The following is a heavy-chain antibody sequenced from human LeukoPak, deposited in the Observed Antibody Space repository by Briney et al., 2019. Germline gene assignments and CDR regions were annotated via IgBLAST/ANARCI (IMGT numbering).Heavy chain of an antibody. CDR2: ITLSGGST. CDR1: GFTFSYYD. V-gene: IGHV3-23*01. D-gene: IGHD3-22*01. CDR3: AKRGVVIRVILVGFHKEAYYFDS. J-gene: IGHJ4*02. Sequence: PGGSLRLSCAASGFTFSYYDMSWVRQAPGKGLEWVASITLSGGSTFYADSVKGRFTISRDNSKNTLYLQMNSLRAEDTAVYFCAKRGVVIRVILVGFHKEAYYFDSWGQGALVTVSS.